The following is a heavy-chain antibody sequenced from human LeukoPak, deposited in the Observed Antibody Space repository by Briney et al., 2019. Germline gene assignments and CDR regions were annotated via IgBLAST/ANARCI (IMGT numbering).Heavy chain of an antibody. V-gene: IGHV4-38-2*02. CDR2: IFHTGRT. CDR1: GYSIGRDYY. D-gene: IGHD5-12*01. J-gene: IGHJ5*02. CDR3: ARDGGYQTTDEGFDP. Sequence: SETLSLTCKVSGYSIGRDYYWAWLRQPPGKGLEWIGSIFHTGRTVYNPSYESRLTISMDTSKNEFFLRLHSVTAADTAVYFCARDGGYQTTDEGFDPWGLGTLVTVSS.